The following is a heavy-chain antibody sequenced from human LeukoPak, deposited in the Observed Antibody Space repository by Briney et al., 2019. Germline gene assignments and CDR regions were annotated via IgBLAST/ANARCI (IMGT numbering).Heavy chain of an antibody. Sequence: GGSLRLSCAASGFTLSTYWMHWVRQAPGKGLVWVSRINSEGSSTTYADSVKGRFTISRDNAKNILYLQLNSLRAEDTAVYYCTRDDYADSATDAFDVWGQGTMVTVSS. V-gene: IGHV3-74*01. J-gene: IGHJ3*01. CDR1: GFTLSTYW. CDR3: TRDDYADSATDAFDV. D-gene: IGHD4-17*01. CDR2: INSEGSST.